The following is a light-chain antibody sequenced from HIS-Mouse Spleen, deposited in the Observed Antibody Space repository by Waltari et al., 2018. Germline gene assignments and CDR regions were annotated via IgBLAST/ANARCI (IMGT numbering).Light chain of an antibody. Sequence: EIVMTQSPATLSVSPGERATLSCRASRSVSSNLAWYQQNPGQAPRLLIYGASTRATGIPARFSGSGSGTQFTLTISSMQSEDFAVYYCQQYNNWPPLFGQGTKLEIK. CDR2: GAS. J-gene: IGKJ2*01. CDR3: QQYNNWPPL. CDR1: RSVSSN. V-gene: IGKV3-15*01.